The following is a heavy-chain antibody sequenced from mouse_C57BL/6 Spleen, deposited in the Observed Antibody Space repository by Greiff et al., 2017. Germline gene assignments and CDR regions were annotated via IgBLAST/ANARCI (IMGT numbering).Heavy chain of an antibody. CDR2: IWSDGST. J-gene: IGHJ4*01. Sequence: QVQLKASGPGLVAPSQSLSITCTVSGFSLTSYGVHWVRQPPGKGLEWLVVIWSDGSTTYNSALKSRLSIRKDNSKSQVFLKMNRLQTDDTAMYYGARHLRGGYYAMDDWGKGTSVTVSS. CDR1: GFSLTSYG. CDR3: ARHLRGGYYAMDD. V-gene: IGHV2-6-1*01. D-gene: IGHD1-1*01.